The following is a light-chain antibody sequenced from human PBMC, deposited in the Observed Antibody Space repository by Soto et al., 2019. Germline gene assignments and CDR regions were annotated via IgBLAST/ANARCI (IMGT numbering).Light chain of an antibody. CDR2: AVS. Sequence: EILLTQSPASLSLSPGERATLSCRASQSVRSHLAWYQQRPGQPPRLLIYAVSTRATGVPDRFSGSGSGTEFTLTISSLQPDDFAVYYCQQSRNWPPECTFGQGTRLEVK. CDR3: QQSRNWPPECT. J-gene: IGKJ5*01. V-gene: IGKV3-11*01. CDR1: QSVRSH.